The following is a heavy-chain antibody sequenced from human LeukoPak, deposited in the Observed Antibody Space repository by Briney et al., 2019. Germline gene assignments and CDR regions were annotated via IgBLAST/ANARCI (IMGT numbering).Heavy chain of an antibody. Sequence: SETLSLTCTVSGGSISSYYWSWIRQPPGKGLEWIGYIYYSGSTNYNPSLKSRVTISVDTSKNQFSLKLSSVTAADTAVYYCAGAGGHSSSWEFDYWGQGTLVTVSS. CDR1: GGSISSYY. V-gene: IGHV4-59*01. J-gene: IGHJ4*02. CDR2: IYYSGST. CDR3: AGAGGHSSSWEFDY. D-gene: IGHD6-13*01.